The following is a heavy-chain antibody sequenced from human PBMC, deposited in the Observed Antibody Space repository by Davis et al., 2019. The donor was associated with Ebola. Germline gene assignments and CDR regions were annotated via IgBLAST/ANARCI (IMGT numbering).Heavy chain of an antibody. D-gene: IGHD1-26*01. CDR3: ATLPCYY. CDR1: GITFSTYC. V-gene: IGHV3-74*03. CDR2: INRDGSTT. J-gene: IGHJ4*02. Sequence: HTAGSLSLSCTASGITFSTYCMPWVRQAPGKGLVWVSCINRDGSTTTYADSVKGRFTISRDNAKKTLYLQMNNLRVEDTAVYYCATLPCYYWGQLTLVNVSS.